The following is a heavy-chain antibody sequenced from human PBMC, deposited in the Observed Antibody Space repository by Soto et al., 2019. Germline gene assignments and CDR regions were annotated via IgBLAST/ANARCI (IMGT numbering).Heavy chain of an antibody. J-gene: IGHJ6*02. D-gene: IGHD1-26*01. Sequence: QVQLVQSGAEVKKPGSSVKVSCKASGGTFSSYAISWVRQAPGQGLEWMGGIIPIFGTANYAQKFQGRGTITADKSTSTAYMELGSLISEDTAVYYCARGEVHHYYYCMDVWGQGTTVTVSS. V-gene: IGHV1-69*06. CDR2: IIPIFGTA. CDR1: GGTFSSYA. CDR3: ARGEVHHYYYCMDV.